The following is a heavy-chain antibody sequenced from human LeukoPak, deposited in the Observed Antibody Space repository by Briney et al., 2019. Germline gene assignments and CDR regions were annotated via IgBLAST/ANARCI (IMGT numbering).Heavy chain of an antibody. V-gene: IGHV1-18*01. CDR2: ISAYNGNT. D-gene: IGHD1-26*01. Sequence: ASVKVSCKASGYTFTTYDINWVRQAPGQGLEWMGWISAYNGNTNYAQKLQGRVTMTTDTSTSTAYMELRSLRSDDTAVYYCARRGSGSYYTDYWGQGTLVTVSS. CDR3: ARRGSGSYYTDY. CDR1: GYTFTTYD. J-gene: IGHJ4*02.